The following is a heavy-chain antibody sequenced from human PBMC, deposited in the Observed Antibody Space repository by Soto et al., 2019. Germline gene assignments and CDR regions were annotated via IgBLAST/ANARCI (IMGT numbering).Heavy chain of an antibody. CDR2: IYYSGST. D-gene: IGHD3-16*02. Sequence: SETLSLTCTVSGGSISSGDYYWSWIRQPPGKGLEWIGYIYYSGSTNYNPSLKSRVTISVDTSKNQFSLKLSSVTAADTAVYYCARDSGADYVWGSYRPFDYWGQGTLVTVSS. V-gene: IGHV4-61*08. CDR1: GGSISSGDYY. J-gene: IGHJ4*02. CDR3: ARDSGADYVWGSYRPFDY.